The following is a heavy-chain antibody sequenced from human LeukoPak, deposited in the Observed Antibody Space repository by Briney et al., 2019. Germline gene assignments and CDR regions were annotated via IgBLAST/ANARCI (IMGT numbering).Heavy chain of an antibody. CDR3: ARARDTAIHY. CDR1: GGSISSSGFY. J-gene: IGHJ4*02. Sequence: SETLSLTCTVSGGSISSSGFYWGWIRQHPGKGLEWIGYIYYSGSTNYNPSLKSRVIMSVDTSKNQFSLKLSSVTAADTAVYFCARARDTAIHYWGQGTLVIVSS. D-gene: IGHD5-18*01. CDR2: IYYSGST. V-gene: IGHV4-31*03.